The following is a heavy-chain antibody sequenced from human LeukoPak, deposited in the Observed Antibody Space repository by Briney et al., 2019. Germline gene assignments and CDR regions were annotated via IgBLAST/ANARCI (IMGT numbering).Heavy chain of an antibody. J-gene: IGHJ4*02. CDR2: INPSGGST. Sequence: ASVKVSCKASGYTFTSYYMHWVRQAPGQGLEWMGIINPSGGSTSYAQKFQGRVTMTRDTSISTAYMELSRLRSDDTAVYYCARKIEYSSSSLEYYFDYWGQGTLVTVSS. CDR3: ARKIEYSSSSLEYYFDY. D-gene: IGHD6-6*01. CDR1: GYTFTSYY. V-gene: IGHV1-46*01.